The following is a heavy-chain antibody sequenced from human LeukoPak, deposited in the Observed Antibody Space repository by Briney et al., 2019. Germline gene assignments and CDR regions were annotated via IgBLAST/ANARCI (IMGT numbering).Heavy chain of an antibody. CDR1: GGTFSSYA. D-gene: IGHD3-22*01. J-gene: IGHJ4*02. CDR2: IIPIFGTA. CDR3: ARSGDYYDSSGYPVFDY. V-gene: IGHV1-69*01. Sequence: GSSVKVCCKASGGTFSSYAISWVRQAPGQGLEWMGGIIPIFGTANYAQKFQGRVTITADESTSTAYMELSSLRSEDTAVYYCARSGDYYDSSGYPVFDYWGQGTLVTVSS.